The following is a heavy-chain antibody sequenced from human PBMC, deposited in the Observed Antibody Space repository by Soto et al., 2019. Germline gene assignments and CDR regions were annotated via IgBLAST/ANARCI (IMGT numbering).Heavy chain of an antibody. D-gene: IGHD3-10*01. J-gene: IGHJ6*02. V-gene: IGHV4-59*08. Sequence: QVQLQESGPGLVKPSETLSLTCTVSGDSLTNYYCSWFRQPPGKGLEWIGYIMYSGYSAYNLSLKRRVTMSMDTLKTQFSLMLESVTATDTAVYYCARHGFGPLHGLVDVWGQGTTVIVSS. CDR2: IMYSGYS. CDR1: GDSLTNYY. CDR3: ARHGFGPLHGLVDV.